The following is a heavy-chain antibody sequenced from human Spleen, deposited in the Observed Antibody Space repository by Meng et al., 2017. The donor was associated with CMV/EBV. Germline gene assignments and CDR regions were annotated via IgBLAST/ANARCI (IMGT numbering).Heavy chain of an antibody. CDR2: IDTDGTVT. CDR1: GFTFSYYW. V-gene: IGHV3-74*03. Sequence: EVQLVESGGGLVRPGGSVRLSCADSGFTFSYYWMHWVRQAPGEGPVWVSRIDTDGTVTSYAESVRGRFTISRDNSKNTLYLQMNDLRAGDSGVYYCVRDLVGNRDSWGHGTLVTVSS. D-gene: IGHD1-14*01. CDR3: VRDLVGNRDS. J-gene: IGHJ5*01.